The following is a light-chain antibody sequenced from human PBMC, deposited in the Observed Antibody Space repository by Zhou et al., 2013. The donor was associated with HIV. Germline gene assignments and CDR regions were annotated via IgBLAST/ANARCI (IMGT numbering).Light chain of an antibody. CDR2: GAS. CDR1: QSVSSSY. J-gene: IGKJ3*01. V-gene: IGKV3D-20*02. CDR3: QQRGNWPLT. Sequence: EIVLTQSPGTLSLSPGERATLSCRASQSVSSSYLAWYQQKPGQAPRLLIYGASSRATGIPDRFSGSGSGTDFTLTITSLEPEDFAVYYCQQRGNWPLTFGPGTKVDLK.